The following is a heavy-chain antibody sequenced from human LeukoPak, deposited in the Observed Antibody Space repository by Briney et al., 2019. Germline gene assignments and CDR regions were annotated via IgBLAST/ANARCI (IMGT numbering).Heavy chain of an antibody. CDR2: IYYSGST. D-gene: IGHD4-17*01. J-gene: IGHJ4*02. CDR1: GGSLSRSCYY. Sequence: SETQSLPCTVSGGSLSRSCYYWGWIRQPPGRGLEWFGSIYYSGSTYYNPSLKRRDPITVDTSKTQLSREQRYVTAADTAVYYCARKEDYGDHDYYFDYWGQGTLVTVSS. V-gene: IGHV4-39*01. CDR3: ARKEDYGDHDYYFDY.